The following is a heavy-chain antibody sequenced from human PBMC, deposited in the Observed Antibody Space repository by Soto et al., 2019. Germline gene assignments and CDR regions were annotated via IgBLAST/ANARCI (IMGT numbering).Heavy chain of an antibody. CDR1: GGSISSSSYY. Sequence: QLQLQESGPGLLKPSETLSLTCTVSGGSISSSSYYWGWIRQPPGKGLEWIGSIYYSGSTYYNPSLKSRVTISLDTSKNQFSLKLSSVTAADTAVYYCASPYYYDSSGYYYDYYYGMDVWGEGTTVTVSS. CDR3: ASPYYYDSSGYYYDYYYGMDV. CDR2: IYYSGST. D-gene: IGHD3-22*01. V-gene: IGHV4-39*01. J-gene: IGHJ6*04.